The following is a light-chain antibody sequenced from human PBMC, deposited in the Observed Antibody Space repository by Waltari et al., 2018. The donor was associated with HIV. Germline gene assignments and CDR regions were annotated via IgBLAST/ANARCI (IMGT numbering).Light chain of an antibody. CDR2: GKN. Sequence: SSELTQDPAVSVALGQTVRITCQGDSLRSYYASWYQLQPGQAPMLVISGKNLRPSGFPDRFSGSSSGNTASLTITGAQAEDEADYYCNSRDSSGNHYVFGNGTKVTVL. J-gene: IGLJ1*01. V-gene: IGLV3-19*01. CDR3: NSRDSSGNHYV. CDR1: SLRSYY.